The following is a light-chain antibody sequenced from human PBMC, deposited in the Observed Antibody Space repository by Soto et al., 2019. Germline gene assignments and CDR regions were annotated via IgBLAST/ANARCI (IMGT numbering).Light chain of an antibody. J-gene: IGKJ1*01. CDR1: QSINIW. V-gene: IGKV1-5*01. CDR3: QQRTSWPPWT. CDR2: DAS. Sequence: DIQMTQSPSTLHASVGDRVTITCRASQSINIWLFWYQHKLGTAPKVLIYDASSLQSGVPSRFRGSGSGTDFTLTISSLEPEDFAVYYCQQRTSWPPWTVGQGTKVDIK.